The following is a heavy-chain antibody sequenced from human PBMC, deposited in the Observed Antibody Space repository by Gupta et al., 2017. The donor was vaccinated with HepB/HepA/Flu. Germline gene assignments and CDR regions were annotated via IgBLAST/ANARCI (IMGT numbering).Heavy chain of an antibody. CDR2: ISYDGSNK. D-gene: IGHD3-22*01. V-gene: IGHV3-30*18. Sequence: QVQLVESGGGVVQPGRSLRLSCATSGFTFSSYGMHWVRQAPGKGLEWVAVISYDGSNKYYADSVKGRFTISRDNSKNTLYLQMNSLRAEDTAVYYCAKDITMIGGGYFDYWGQGTLVTVSS. J-gene: IGHJ4*02. CDR3: AKDITMIGGGYFDY. CDR1: GFTFSSYG.